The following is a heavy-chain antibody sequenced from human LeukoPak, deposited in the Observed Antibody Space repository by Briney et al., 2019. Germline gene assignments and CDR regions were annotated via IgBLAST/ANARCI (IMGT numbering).Heavy chain of an antibody. CDR1: GGSFSGYY. J-gene: IGHJ6*03. V-gene: IGHV4-59*10. CDR3: ARGILWFGQDDYYYMDV. D-gene: IGHD3-10*01. Sequence: SETLSLTCAVYGGSFSGYYWSWIRQPAGKGLEWIGRIYTSGSTNYNPSLKSRVTMSVDTSKNQFSLKLSSVTAADTAVYYCARGILWFGQDDYYYMDVWGKGTTVTISS. CDR2: IYTSGST.